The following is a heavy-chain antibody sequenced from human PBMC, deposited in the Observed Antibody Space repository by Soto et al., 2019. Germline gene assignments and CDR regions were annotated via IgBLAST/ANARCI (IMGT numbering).Heavy chain of an antibody. Sequence: QVQLVESGGGVVQPGRSLRLSCVASGFTLSTYGMHWVRQAPGKGLEWVAMTWNDGSNKYYTDSMKDRFTISRDNSKNTLYLQMNSLTDEDSAVYYCTTELNDMQAFDIWGQGTMVTVSS. V-gene: IGHV3-33*01. J-gene: IGHJ3*02. CDR3: TTELNDMQAFDI. CDR2: TWNDGSNK. CDR1: GFTLSTYG. D-gene: IGHD1-1*01.